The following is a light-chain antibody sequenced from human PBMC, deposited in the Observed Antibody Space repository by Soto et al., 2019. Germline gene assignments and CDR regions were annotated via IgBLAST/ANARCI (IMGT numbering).Light chain of an antibody. CDR3: SSYTTTNTTYV. J-gene: IGLJ1*01. Sequence: QSALTQPASVSGSPGQSITISCTGTNSDVGGYNYVSWYQHHPGKAPKLMIYEVFNRPSGVSSRFSGSKSGSTASLTISGRQAEDEADYYCSSYTTTNTTYVFGTGTKVTVL. CDR1: NSDVGGYNY. V-gene: IGLV2-14*01. CDR2: EVF.